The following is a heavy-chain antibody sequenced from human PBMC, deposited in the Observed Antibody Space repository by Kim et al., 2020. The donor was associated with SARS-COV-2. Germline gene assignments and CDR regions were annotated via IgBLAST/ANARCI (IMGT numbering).Heavy chain of an antibody. V-gene: IGHV4-4*02. Sequence: SETLSLTCAVSGDSISSYYWWSWVRQSPGKGLEWIGEIFRTGSTNYNPSLKSRVTISLDKSANQFSLKVYSVTAADTAVYYCARSIRGYDAFDIWGQGT. D-gene: IGHD3-22*01. CDR1: GDSISSYYW. CDR3: ARSIRGYDAFDI. CDR2: IFRTGST. J-gene: IGHJ3*02.